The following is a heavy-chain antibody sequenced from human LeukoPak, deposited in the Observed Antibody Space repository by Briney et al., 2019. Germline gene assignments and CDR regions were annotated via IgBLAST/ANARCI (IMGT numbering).Heavy chain of an antibody. CDR2: IGGSGASI. CDR1: GYIFSNYA. V-gene: IGHV3-23*01. Sequence: GGSLRLFCAASGYIFSNYAMRWVRQATGRGLEWVSAIGGSGASILYADSVEGRLTVSRENIKDTLNLKINPVRGEDTAIYQCVKFHCSDSGCYNFDYWGQGTLVTVSS. D-gene: IGHD2-15*01. J-gene: IGHJ4*02. CDR3: VKFHCSDSGCYNFDY.